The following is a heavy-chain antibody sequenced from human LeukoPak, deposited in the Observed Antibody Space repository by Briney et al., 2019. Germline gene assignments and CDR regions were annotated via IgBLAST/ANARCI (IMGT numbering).Heavy chain of an antibody. CDR2: ISYIGST. V-gene: IGHV4-59*11. J-gene: IGHJ3*02. D-gene: IGHD4-17*01. Sequence: SETLSLTCAVSGDSFSSHYWTWIRQSPGKGLEWIGYISYIGSTNYNPSLKSRVTISIDTSKNQLSLKLRSVTAADTAVYYCARDLVTVTKGFDIWGQGTRVSVSS. CDR3: ARDLVTVTKGFDI. CDR1: GDSFSSHY.